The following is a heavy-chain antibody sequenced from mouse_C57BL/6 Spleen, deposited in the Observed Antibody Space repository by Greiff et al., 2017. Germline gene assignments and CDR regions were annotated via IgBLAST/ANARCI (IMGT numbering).Heavy chain of an antibody. V-gene: IGHV1-19*01. Sequence: EVQLQQSGPVLVKPGASVKMSCKASGYTFTDYYMNWVKQSHGKSLEWIGVINPYNGGTSYNQKFKGKATLTVDKSSSTAYMELNSLTSEDSAVYYCAREAFITTVVGRAMDYWGQGTSVTVSS. J-gene: IGHJ4*01. D-gene: IGHD1-1*01. CDR1: GYTFTDYY. CDR3: AREAFITTVVGRAMDY. CDR2: INPYNGGT.